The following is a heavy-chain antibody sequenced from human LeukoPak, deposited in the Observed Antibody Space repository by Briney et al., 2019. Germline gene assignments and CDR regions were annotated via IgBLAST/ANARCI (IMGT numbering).Heavy chain of an antibody. CDR1: GFTLSSYW. CDR2: INSDGGST. J-gene: IGHJ4*02. V-gene: IGHV3-74*01. D-gene: IGHD6-13*01. CDR3: AREYSSSWSTNFDY. Sequence: GGSLRLSCAASGFTLSSYWTHWVRQAPGKGLVWVSRINSDGGSTSYADSVKGRFTISRDNAKNTLDLQINSLRAEDTAVYYCAREYSSSWSTNFDYWGQGTLVTVSS.